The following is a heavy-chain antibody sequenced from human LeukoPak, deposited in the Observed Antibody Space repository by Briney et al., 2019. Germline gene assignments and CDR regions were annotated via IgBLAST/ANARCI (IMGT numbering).Heavy chain of an antibody. Sequence: SETLSLTCAVYGGSFSGYYWSWIRQLPGKGLEWIGEINHSGSTNYNPSLKSRVTISVDTSKNQFSLKLSSVTAADTAVYYCARGVLQRSWFDPWGQGTLVTVSS. CDR1: GGSFSGYY. CDR3: ARGVLQRSWFDP. CDR2: INHSGST. V-gene: IGHV4-34*01. D-gene: IGHD5-24*01. J-gene: IGHJ5*02.